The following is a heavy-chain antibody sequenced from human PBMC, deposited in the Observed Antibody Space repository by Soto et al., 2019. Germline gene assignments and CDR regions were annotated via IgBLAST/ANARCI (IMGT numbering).Heavy chain of an antibody. CDR2: INPNSGGT. Sequence: QVQLVQSGAEVKKPGASVKVSCKASGYTFTGYYMHWVRQAPGQGLEWMGWINPNSGGTNYAQKFQAWVTMTRDTSISTAYMELSRLRSDDTAVYYCARDSARGSGLMFDPWGQGTLVTVSS. V-gene: IGHV1-2*04. J-gene: IGHJ5*02. CDR1: GYTFTGYY. CDR3: ARDSARGSGLMFDP. D-gene: IGHD6-19*01.